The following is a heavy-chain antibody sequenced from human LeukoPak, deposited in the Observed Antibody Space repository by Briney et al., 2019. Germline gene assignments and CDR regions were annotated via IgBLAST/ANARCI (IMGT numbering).Heavy chain of an antibody. CDR1: GGSFSGYY. Sequence: SESLSLTCAVYGGSFSGYYWSWIRQPPGKGLEWIGEINNSGSTNYNPAHKSRVAIFVVTCNNHLYVKLSSVTAAGTAVYYGARDGKYYYGSGGMCRFDYWGQGTLVTVSS. D-gene: IGHD3-10*01. CDR3: ARDGKYYYGSGGMCRFDY. CDR2: INNSGST. J-gene: IGHJ4*02. V-gene: IGHV4-34*01.